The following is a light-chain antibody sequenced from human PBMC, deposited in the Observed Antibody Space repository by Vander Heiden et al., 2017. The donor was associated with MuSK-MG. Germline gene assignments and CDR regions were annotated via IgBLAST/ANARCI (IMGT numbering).Light chain of an antibody. CDR2: DAS. V-gene: IGKV3-11*01. J-gene: IGKJ5*01. Sequence: EIVLTQSPATLSLSPGERATLSCRASQSVSSYLAWYQQKPGQAPRLLIYDASNRATGIPARFSGSGSGTDFTLTISSLEPEDFADYYCQQRSKSITFGQGTRLEIK. CDR3: QQRSKSIT. CDR1: QSVSSY.